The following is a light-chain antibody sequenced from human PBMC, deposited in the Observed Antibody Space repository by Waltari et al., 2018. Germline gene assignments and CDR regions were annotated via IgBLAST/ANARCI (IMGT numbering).Light chain of an antibody. CDR3: GSYTAGSALYV. CDR2: DVT. CDR1: ISDIGSYEY. V-gene: IGLV2-14*03. J-gene: IGLJ1*01. Sequence: QSAPSQPASVSGSPGQPITISCTGAISDIGSYEYVSWYQQHPGRVPRLIIFDVTKRPSGVSSRFSGSKSANTASLTISGLQAEDEADYYCGSYTAGSALYVLGTGT.